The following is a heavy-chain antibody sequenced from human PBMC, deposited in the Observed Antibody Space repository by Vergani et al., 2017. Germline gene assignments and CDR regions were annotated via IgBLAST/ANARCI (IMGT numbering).Heavy chain of an antibody. Sequence: EVQLLESGGGLVQPGGSLRLSCEASGFSFPGCAMSWVRQAPGKGLEWVSSVSGSSATPYYADSVKGRFITSRDNSKNTLHLQMNSLRADDTAVYYCTKGSRGYTGYFFDYWGQGTLATVSS. CDR2: VSGSSATP. CDR3: TKGSRGYTGYFFDY. V-gene: IGHV3-23*01. D-gene: IGHD5-12*01. CDR1: GFSFPGCA. J-gene: IGHJ4*02.